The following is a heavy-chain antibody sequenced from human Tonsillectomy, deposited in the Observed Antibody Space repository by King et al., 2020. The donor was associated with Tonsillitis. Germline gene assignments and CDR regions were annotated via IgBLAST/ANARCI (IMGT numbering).Heavy chain of an antibody. CDR3: ARVQLVPYYYYYYMDV. CDR2: IYYSGST. CDR1: GSSISSGGYY. D-gene: IGHD6-6*01. V-gene: IGHV4-31*01. Sequence: QLQESGPGLVKPSQTLSLTCTVSGSSISSGGYYWSWIRQHPGKGLEWIGYIYYSGSTYYNPSLKSLVTISVDTSKNQFSLKLSSVTAADTAVYYCARVQLVPYYYYYYMDVWGKGTTVTVSS. J-gene: IGHJ6*03.